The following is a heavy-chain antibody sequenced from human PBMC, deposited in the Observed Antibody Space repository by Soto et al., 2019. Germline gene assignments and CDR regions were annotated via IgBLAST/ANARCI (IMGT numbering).Heavy chain of an antibody. CDR3: AGGILGYYGMDV. Sequence: EVQLVESGGVVVQPGGSLRLSCAASGFTFDDYAMHWVRQAPVKGLAWVSLISWDGGSTYYADSVKGRFTISRDNSNNSLYLQMNRLSAEDTALYYCAGGILGYYGMDVWGQGTTVTVSS. CDR2: ISWDGGST. D-gene: IGHD2-15*01. CDR1: GFTFDDYA. V-gene: IGHV3-43D*04. J-gene: IGHJ6*02.